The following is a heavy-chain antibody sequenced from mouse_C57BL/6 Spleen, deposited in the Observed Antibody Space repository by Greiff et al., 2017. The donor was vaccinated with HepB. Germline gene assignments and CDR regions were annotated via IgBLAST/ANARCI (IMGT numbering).Heavy chain of an antibody. CDR1: GYTFTSYN. J-gene: IGHJ4*01. D-gene: IGHD2-2*01. V-gene: IGHV1-12*01. CDR3: ARRNYYGYDEAMDY. CDR2: IYPGNGDT. Sequence: QVQLQQSGAELVRPGASVKMSCKASGYTFTSYNMHWVKQTPRQGLEWIGAIYPGNGDTSYNQKFKGKATLTGDKSSSTAYMQLSSLTSEDSAVYFCARRNYYGYDEAMDYWGQGTSVTVAS.